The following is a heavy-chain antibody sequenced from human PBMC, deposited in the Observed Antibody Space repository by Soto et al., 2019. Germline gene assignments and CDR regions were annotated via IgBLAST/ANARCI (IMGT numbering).Heavy chain of an antibody. CDR2: ILPVFGMV. J-gene: IGHJ6*02. CDR3: ATPHPTGRHYAGRSPPTASLYHYGLGV. Sequence: QVQLAQSGSEVKKTGSSVRVSCQTSRGTFNTSPISWMRQAPGQGLEWLGDILPVFGMVNYAQQFQDLLNLTADESTTSVCMGVSRLRPEDPAVSFCATPHPTGRHYAGRSPPTASLYHYGLGVWCQGTTVSVSS. CDR1: RGTFNTSP. V-gene: IGHV1-69*01. D-gene: IGHD3-10*01.